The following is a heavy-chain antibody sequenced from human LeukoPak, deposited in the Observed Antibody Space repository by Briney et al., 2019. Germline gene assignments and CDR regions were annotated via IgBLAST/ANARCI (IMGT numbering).Heavy chain of an antibody. D-gene: IGHD2-15*01. V-gene: IGHV4-38-2*01. Sequence: SETLSLTCAVSGYSLSSGYYWGWIRQPPGKGLEWIGSIHHTGSTYYNPSLKSRVTISVDTSKNQFSLKLSSVTAADTAVYYCARGSRTFGVVVVVATAGDAFDIWGQGTMVTVSS. CDR3: ARGSRTFGVVVVVATAGDAFDI. CDR1: GYSLSSGYY. CDR2: IHHTGST. J-gene: IGHJ3*02.